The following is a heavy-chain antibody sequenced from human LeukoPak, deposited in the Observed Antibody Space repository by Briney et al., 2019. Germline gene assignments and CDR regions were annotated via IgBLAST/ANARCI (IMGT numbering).Heavy chain of an antibody. D-gene: IGHD3-22*01. CDR2: FDPEDGET. CDR1: GYTLTELS. Sequence: GASVTVSCKVSGYTLTELSMHWVRQAPGKGLEWMGGFDPEDGETIYAQKFQGRVTMTEDTSTDTAYMELSSLRSEDTAVYYCATEVPRYYYDSSGYYYFDYWGQGTLVTVSS. V-gene: IGHV1-24*01. J-gene: IGHJ4*02. CDR3: ATEVPRYYYDSSGYYYFDY.